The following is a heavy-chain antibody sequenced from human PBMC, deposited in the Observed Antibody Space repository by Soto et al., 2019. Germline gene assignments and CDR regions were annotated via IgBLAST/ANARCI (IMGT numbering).Heavy chain of an antibody. Sequence: QVQLVQSGAEVKKPGSSVKVSCKASGGTFSSYTSSWVRQAPGQGLEWMGRIIPILGIANYAQKFQGRVTITADKSTSTAYMERSSLRAEDTAVYYCARGWKSSMDYWGQGTLVTVSS. J-gene: IGHJ4*02. CDR1: GGTFSSYT. CDR2: IIPILGIA. D-gene: IGHD1-1*01. CDR3: ARGWKSSMDY. V-gene: IGHV1-69*02.